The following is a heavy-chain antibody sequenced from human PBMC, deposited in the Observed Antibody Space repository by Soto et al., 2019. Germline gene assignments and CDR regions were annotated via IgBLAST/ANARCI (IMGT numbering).Heavy chain of an antibody. V-gene: IGHV3-30*18. CDR2: ISYDGSNK. Sequence: QVQLVESGGGVVQPGRSLRLSCAASGFTFSSYGMHWVRQAPGKGLEWVAVISYDGSNKYYADSVKGRFTISRDNSKNTLSLLMNSLRAEDTAVYYCAKGAYSGSSLDYWGQGTLVTVSS. D-gene: IGHD1-26*01. J-gene: IGHJ4*02. CDR1: GFTFSSYG. CDR3: AKGAYSGSSLDY.